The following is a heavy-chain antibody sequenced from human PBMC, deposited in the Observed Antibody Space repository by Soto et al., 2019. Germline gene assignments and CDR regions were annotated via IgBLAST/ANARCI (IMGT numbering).Heavy chain of an antibody. J-gene: IGHJ4*03. V-gene: IGHV3-7*03. D-gene: IGHD6-13*01. CDR2: IKLDGSER. CDR1: GFTFSSYW. Sequence: PGGSLRLSCEASGFTFSSYWMSWVRQAPGKGLEWVANIKLDGSERYYVDSVRGRFTISRDNAKNSLFPQMDSLRAEDTAVYYCARAVKLAVPAATGYFDFWGQGTLVTVSS. CDR3: ARAVKLAVPAATGYFDF.